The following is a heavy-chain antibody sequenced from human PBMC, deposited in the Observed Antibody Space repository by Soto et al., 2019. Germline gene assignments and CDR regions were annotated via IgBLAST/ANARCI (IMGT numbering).Heavy chain of an antibody. CDR1: GFTVSDNY. D-gene: IGHD2-15*01. V-gene: IGHV3-53*01. CDR2: IYAGGDT. J-gene: IGHJ4*02. Sequence: GGSLRLSCAASGFTVSDNYVTWVRQAPGKGLEWVSVIYAGGDTFYGDSVKGRFTISRDNSENMVYLQMRSLRAEDKAVYYCARCLGICSGGACYEYWGQGTVVTVSS. CDR3: ARCLGICSGGACYEY.